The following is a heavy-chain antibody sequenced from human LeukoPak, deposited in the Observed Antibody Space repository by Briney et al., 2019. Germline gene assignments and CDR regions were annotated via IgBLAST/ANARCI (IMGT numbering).Heavy chain of an antibody. CDR3: AGATTVTTVPVWFDP. J-gene: IGHJ5*02. D-gene: IGHD4-17*01. Sequence: PGASVKVSCKASGYTFTSYGISWVRQAPGQGLEWMGWISAYNGNTNYAQKLQGRVTMTTDTSTSTAYMELRSLRSDDTAVYYCAGATTVTTVPVWFDPWGQGTLVTVSS. CDR1: GYTFTSYG. V-gene: IGHV1-18*01. CDR2: ISAYNGNT.